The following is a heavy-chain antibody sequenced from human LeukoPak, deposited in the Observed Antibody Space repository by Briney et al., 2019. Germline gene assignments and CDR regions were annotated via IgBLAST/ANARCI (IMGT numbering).Heavy chain of an antibody. J-gene: IGHJ4*02. CDR3: ARVGWVGATSVYDY. V-gene: IGHV4-59*01. CDR2: IYYSGST. Sequence: SETLSLTCTVPGGSISSYYWSWIRQPPGKGLEWIGYIYYSGSTNYNPSLKSRVTISVDTSKNQFSLKLSSVTAADTAVYYCARVGWVGATSVYDYWGQGALVTVSS. D-gene: IGHD1-26*01. CDR1: GGSISSYY.